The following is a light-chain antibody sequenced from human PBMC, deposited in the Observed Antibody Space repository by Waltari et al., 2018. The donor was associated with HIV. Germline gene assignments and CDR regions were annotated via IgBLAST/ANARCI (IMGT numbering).Light chain of an antibody. V-gene: IGLV1-40*01. CDR2: GNV. CDR1: SSNIGAGYD. J-gene: IGLJ1*01. CDR3: QSYDSSLSGPYV. Sequence: QSVLTQPPSVSGAPGQRVTISCTGSSSNIGAGYDVHWYQQLPGTAPKLLIYGNVNRPSGVPDRFSGSKSGTSAYRAITGRQAEDEADYYCQSYDSSLSGPYVFGTGTKVTVL.